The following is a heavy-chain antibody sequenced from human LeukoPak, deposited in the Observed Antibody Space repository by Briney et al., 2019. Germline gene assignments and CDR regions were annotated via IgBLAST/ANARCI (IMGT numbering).Heavy chain of an antibody. CDR1: GFTFSSYA. Sequence: PGGSLRLSCAASGFTFSSYAMSWVRQAPGKGLEWVSVIYAGGSTYYADSVKGRFTISRDNSKNTLYLQMSSLRAEDTAVYYCARGFCSGGSCYDFDYWGQGTLVTVSS. D-gene: IGHD2-15*01. J-gene: IGHJ4*02. CDR2: IYAGGST. CDR3: ARGFCSGGSCYDFDY. V-gene: IGHV3-53*01.